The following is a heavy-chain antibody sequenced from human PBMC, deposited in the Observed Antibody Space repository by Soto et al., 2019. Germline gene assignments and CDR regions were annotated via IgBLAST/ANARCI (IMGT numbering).Heavy chain of an antibody. CDR3: ARVWGYAFDY. J-gene: IGHJ4*02. Sequence: PSETLSLTCAVSGGSISSGGYSWSWIRQHPGKGLEWIGYIYYSGSTYYNPSLKSRVTISVDTSKNQFSLKLSSVTAADTAVYYCARVWGYAFDYWGQGTLVTVSS. V-gene: IGHV4-31*11. CDR2: IYYSGST. CDR1: GGSISSGGYS. D-gene: IGHD3-16*01.